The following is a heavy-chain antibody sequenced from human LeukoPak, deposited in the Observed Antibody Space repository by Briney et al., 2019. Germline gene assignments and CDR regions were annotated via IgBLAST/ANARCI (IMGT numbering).Heavy chain of an antibody. D-gene: IGHD6-13*01. V-gene: IGHV3-7*01. J-gene: IGHJ4*02. CDR1: GFTFSSYW. CDR2: IKEDGSEK. Sequence: PRGSLRLSCAASGFTFSSYWMSWVRQAPGKGLEWVANIKEDGSEKYYVDSVKGRFTISRDNAKNSLYLQMNSLRAEDTAVYYCARETPPAPGYSSSFDYWGQGTRVIVSS. CDR3: ARETPPAPGYSSSFDY.